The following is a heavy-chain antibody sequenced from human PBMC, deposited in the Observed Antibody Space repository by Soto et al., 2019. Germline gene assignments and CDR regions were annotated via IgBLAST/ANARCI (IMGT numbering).Heavy chain of an antibody. D-gene: IGHD5-12*01. J-gene: IGHJ6*02. CDR3: ARDGYRVYDMEV. CDR1: GFTFSTYN. Sequence: EVQMVESGGGLVQPGGSLRLSCAGSGFTFSTYNMDWVRQAPGKGLEWISYITNTGETIYYADSVRGRFTISRDNAKNALFLQMNSLRDEDTAVYYCARDGYRVYDMEVWGQGTTVTVSS. V-gene: IGHV3-48*02. CDR2: ITNTGETI.